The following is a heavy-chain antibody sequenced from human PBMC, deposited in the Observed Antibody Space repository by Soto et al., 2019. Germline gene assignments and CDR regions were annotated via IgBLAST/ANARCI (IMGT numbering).Heavy chain of an antibody. CDR3: ARSYYGSGPTRYYYYGMDV. V-gene: IGHV1-69*13. J-gene: IGHJ6*02. D-gene: IGHD3-10*01. CDR2: IIPIFGTA. Sequence: GASVKVSCKASGGTFSSYAISWVRQAPGQGLEWMGGIIPIFGTANYAQKFQGRVTITADESTSTAYMELSSLRSEDTAVYYCARSYYGSGPTRYYYYGMDVWGQGTTVTVSS. CDR1: GGTFSSYA.